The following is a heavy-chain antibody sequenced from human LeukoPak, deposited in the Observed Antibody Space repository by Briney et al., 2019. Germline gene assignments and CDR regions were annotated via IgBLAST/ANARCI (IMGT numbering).Heavy chain of an antibody. CDR1: GFTFSHYG. CDR3: VKDAQRGFDYSKSLQN. Sequence: GGFLRLSCAASGFTFSHYGMHWVRQAPGAGLEWVAVIWSDGSDKYYAKSVKGRFTISRDNSKNSLSLQLNSLRAEDTAVYYCVKDAQRGFDYSKSLQNWGQRVVATVSS. D-gene: IGHD4-11*01. V-gene: IGHV3-33*06. J-gene: IGHJ1*01. CDR2: IWSDGSDK.